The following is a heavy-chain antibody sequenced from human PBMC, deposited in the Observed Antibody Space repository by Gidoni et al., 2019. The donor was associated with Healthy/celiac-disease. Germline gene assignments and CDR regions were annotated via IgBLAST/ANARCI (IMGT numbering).Heavy chain of an antibody. Sequence: CAASGFTFSSYSMNWVRQAPGKGLEWVSYISSSSSTIYYADSVKGRFTISRDNAKNSLYLQMNSLRDEDTAVYYCARAYYDSSGEGDYWGQGTLVTVSS. CDR2: ISSSSSTI. J-gene: IGHJ4*02. CDR1: GFTFSSYS. CDR3: ARAYYDSSGEGDY. D-gene: IGHD3-22*01. V-gene: IGHV3-48*02.